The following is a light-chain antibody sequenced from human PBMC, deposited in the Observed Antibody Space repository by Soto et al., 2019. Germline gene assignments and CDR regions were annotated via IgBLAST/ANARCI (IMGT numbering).Light chain of an antibody. Sequence: EIVLTQSPGTLSLSPGERATLSCRASQSVSSNYIAWYQQKPGQAPRLLIYGASSRATGIPDRFSGSGFGTDFTLTISRLEPEDFAVYYCQQYGSSPRVTFGGGTKVEIK. V-gene: IGKV3-20*01. J-gene: IGKJ4*01. CDR2: GAS. CDR3: QQYGSSPRVT. CDR1: QSVSSNY.